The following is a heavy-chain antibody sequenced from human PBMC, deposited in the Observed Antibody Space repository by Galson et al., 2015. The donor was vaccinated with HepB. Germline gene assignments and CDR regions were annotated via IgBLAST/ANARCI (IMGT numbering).Heavy chain of an antibody. J-gene: IGHJ4*02. CDR1: GFSSSNHR. Sequence: SLRLSCAASGFSSSNHRMTWVRQAPGKGLEWVANIKEDGSEKYYVDSVRGRFTISRDNAKNSLYLQMNSLRPVDTAVYYCVVSALDYWGQGTLVTVSS. D-gene: IGHD5/OR15-5a*01. CDR3: VVSALDY. V-gene: IGHV3-7*01. CDR2: IKEDGSEK.